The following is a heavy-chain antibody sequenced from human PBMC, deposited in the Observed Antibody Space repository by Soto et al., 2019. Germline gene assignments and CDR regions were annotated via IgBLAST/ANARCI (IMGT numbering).Heavy chain of an antibody. CDR3: VRDIQFWLLDS. Sequence: TSETMSLTCTVSGGSISSYYWSWIRQHPGKGLEWIGYIYYSGSVAMYVVSVKGRFTISRDNAKNTLYLHMNSLRAEDTAVYYCVRDIQFWLLDSCGQGTLVTVSS. J-gene: IGHJ4*02. D-gene: IGHD5-12*01. CDR2: IYYSGSVA. V-gene: IGHV4-59*08. CDR1: GGSISSYY.